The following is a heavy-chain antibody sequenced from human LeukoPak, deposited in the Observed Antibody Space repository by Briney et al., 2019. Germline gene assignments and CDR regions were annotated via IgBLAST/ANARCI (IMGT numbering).Heavy chain of an antibody. CDR1: GGSISSYY. CDR2: IYYSGST. V-gene: IGHV4-59*01. CDR3: ASSRDGYNPD. Sequence: SETLSLTCTVSGGSISSYYWSWIRQPPEKGLEWIGYIYYSGSTNYNPSLKSRVTISVDTSKNQFSLKLSSVTAADTAVYYCASSRDGYNPDWGQGTLVSVSS. J-gene: IGHJ4*02. D-gene: IGHD5-24*01.